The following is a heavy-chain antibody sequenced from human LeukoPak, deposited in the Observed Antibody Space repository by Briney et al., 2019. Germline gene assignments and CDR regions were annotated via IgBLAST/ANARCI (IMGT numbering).Heavy chain of an antibody. V-gene: IGHV1-18*01. D-gene: IGHD6-19*01. Sequence: ASVKVSCKASGYTFNSYGISWVRQAPGQGLEWMGWTSAYNGNTNYAQKLQGRVTMTTDTSTSTAYMELRSLRSDDTAVYYCARNMRGAVAGTWVNWFDPWGQGTLVTVSS. CDR1: GYTFNSYG. J-gene: IGHJ5*02. CDR2: TSAYNGNT. CDR3: ARNMRGAVAGTWVNWFDP.